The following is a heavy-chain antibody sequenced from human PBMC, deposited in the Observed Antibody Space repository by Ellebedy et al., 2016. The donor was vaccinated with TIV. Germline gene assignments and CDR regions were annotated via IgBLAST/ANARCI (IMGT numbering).Heavy chain of an antibody. CDR1: GYTFNTYN. CDR3: ARGSDTAVDY. Sequence: AASVKVSCKASGYTFNTYNITWVRQAPGQGLEWMGWISVYKGHTKYAQKLQGRVTMTTDTSTSTAYMELRSLRSDDTAVYYCARGSDTAVDYWGQGTLATVSS. V-gene: IGHV1-18*04. D-gene: IGHD5-18*01. CDR2: ISVYKGHT. J-gene: IGHJ4*02.